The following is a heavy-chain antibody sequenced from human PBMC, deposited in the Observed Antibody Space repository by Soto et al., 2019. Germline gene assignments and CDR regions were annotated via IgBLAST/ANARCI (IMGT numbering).Heavy chain of an antibody. CDR2: IYYSGST. CDR1: GGSISSGGYY. V-gene: IGHV4-31*03. Sequence: PSETLSLTCTVSGGSISSGGYYWSWVRQHPGKGLEWIGYIYYSGSTYYNPSLKSRVTISVDTSKNQFSLKLSSVTAADTAVYYCARVGYGSGSYYAVGGFDYWGQGTLVTVSS. CDR3: ARVGYGSGSYYAVGGFDY. D-gene: IGHD3-10*01. J-gene: IGHJ4*02.